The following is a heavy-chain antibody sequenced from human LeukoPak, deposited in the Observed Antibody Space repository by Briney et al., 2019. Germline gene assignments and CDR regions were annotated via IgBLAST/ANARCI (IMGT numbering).Heavy chain of an antibody. CDR1: GFTVSSNS. V-gene: IGHV3-53*01. CDR2: IYSGGNT. CDR3: ARIQLWSHFDY. J-gene: IGHJ4*02. D-gene: IGHD5-18*01. Sequence: GGSLRLSCTVSGFTVSSNSMSWVRQAPGKGLEWVSFIYSGGNTHYSDSVKGRFTISRDNSKNTLYLQMNSLRAEDTAVYYCARIQLWSHFDYWGQGTLVTVSS.